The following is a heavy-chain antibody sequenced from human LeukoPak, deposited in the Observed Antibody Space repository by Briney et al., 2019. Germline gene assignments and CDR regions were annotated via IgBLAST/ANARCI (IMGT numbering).Heavy chain of an antibody. V-gene: IGHV4-59*08. CDR1: GGSISNFY. CDR3: ARHIGFCSSTTCQARFDP. CDR2: IYYSGNS. J-gene: IGHJ5*02. D-gene: IGHD2-2*01. Sequence: PSETLSLTCTVSGGSISNFYWSWIRQPPGKGLEWIGYIYYSGNSNYNPSLKSRVTISVDTSKNQFSLNLSSVTAADTAVYYCARHIGFCSSTTCQARFDPWGQGTLVTVSS.